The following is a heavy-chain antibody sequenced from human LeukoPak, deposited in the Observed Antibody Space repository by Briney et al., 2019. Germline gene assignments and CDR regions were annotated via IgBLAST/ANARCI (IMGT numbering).Heavy chain of an antibody. J-gene: IGHJ4*02. CDR2: VNPSGGST. Sequence: ASVKVSCKASGYTFTSYYMHWVRQAPGQGLEWMGIVNPSGGSTSYAQKFQGRVTMTRDTSTSTVYMELSSLRSEDTAVYYCARAPVEMATLGHWGQGTLVTVSS. CDR1: GYTFTSYY. D-gene: IGHD5-24*01. V-gene: IGHV1-46*01. CDR3: ARAPVEMATLGH.